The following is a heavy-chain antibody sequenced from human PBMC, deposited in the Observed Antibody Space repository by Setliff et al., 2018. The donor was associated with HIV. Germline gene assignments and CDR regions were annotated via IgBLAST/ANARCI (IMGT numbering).Heavy chain of an antibody. Sequence: ESGPTLVNPTETLTLTCTVSGFSLSNARMGVSWIRQPPGKALEWLAHIFSNDEKSYSTSLQSRLTISKDTSKSQVVLTITNMDPVDTATYYCARTEGISPSYWYFDLWGRGTLVTVSS. CDR1: GFSLSNARMG. CDR2: IFSNDEK. D-gene: IGHD6-13*01. CDR3: ARTEGISPSYWYFDL. V-gene: IGHV2-26*01. J-gene: IGHJ2*01.